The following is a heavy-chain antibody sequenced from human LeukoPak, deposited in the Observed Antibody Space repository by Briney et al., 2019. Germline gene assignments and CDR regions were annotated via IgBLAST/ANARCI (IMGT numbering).Heavy chain of an antibody. Sequence: GGSLRLSCAASGFTFSSYSMNWVRQAPGKGLEWVSSISSSSSYIYYADSVKGRFTISRDNAKNSLYLQMNSLRAEDTAVYYCARDLGEGTGYSRDDYWGQGTLVTVSS. D-gene: IGHD6-13*01. CDR1: GFTFSSYS. CDR3: ARDLGEGTGYSRDDY. CDR2: ISSSSSYI. V-gene: IGHV3-21*01. J-gene: IGHJ4*02.